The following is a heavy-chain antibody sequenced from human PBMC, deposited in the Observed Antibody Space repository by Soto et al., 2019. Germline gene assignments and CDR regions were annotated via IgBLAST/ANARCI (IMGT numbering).Heavy chain of an antibody. J-gene: IGHJ5*02. CDR2: ISYDGSNK. D-gene: IGHD2-15*01. Sequence: GGSLRLSCAASGFTFSSYGMHWVRQAPGKGLEWVAVISYDGSNKYYADSVKGRFTISRDNSKNTLYLQMNSLRAEDTAVYYCAIVTVVAATSTVPWGQGTLVTVSS. V-gene: IGHV3-30*03. CDR3: AIVTVVAATSTVP. CDR1: GFTFSSYG.